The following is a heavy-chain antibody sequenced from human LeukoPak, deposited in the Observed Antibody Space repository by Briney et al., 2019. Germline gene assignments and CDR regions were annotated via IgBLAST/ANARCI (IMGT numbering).Heavy chain of an antibody. Sequence: SETLSLTCAVYGGSFSGYYWSWIRQPPGKGLEWIGEINHSGSTNYNPSPKSRVTISVDTSKNQFSLKPSSVTAADTAVYYCARGLHCSSTSCYEGAFDYWGQGTLVTVSS. J-gene: IGHJ4*02. D-gene: IGHD2-2*01. CDR1: GGSFSGYY. V-gene: IGHV4-34*01. CDR2: INHSGST. CDR3: ARGLHCSSTSCYEGAFDY.